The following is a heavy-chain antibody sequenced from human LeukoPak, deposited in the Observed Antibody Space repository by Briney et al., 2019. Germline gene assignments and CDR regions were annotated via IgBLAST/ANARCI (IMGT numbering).Heavy chain of an antibody. CDR3: ARDEDIWFGECHFDY. CDR2: ISAYNGNT. D-gene: IGHD3-10*01. V-gene: IGHV1-18*04. CDR1: GYTFTSYG. Sequence: ASVKVSCKASGYTFTSYGISWVRQAPGQGLEWMGWISAYNGNTNYAQKLQGRVTMTTDTSTSTAYMELRSLRFDDTAVYYCARDEDIWFGECHFDYWGQGTLVTVSS. J-gene: IGHJ4*02.